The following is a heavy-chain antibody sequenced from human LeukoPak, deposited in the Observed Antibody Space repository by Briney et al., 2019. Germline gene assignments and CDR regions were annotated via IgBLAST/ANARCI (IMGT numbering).Heavy chain of an antibody. Sequence: ASVKVSCKASGYTFTGYYMHWVRQAPGQGLEWMGWINPNSGGTNYAQKFQGRVTMTRDTSISTAYMELSRLRSDDTAVYYCARGGYSSSWPLYYFDYWGQGTLVTVSS. V-gene: IGHV1-2*02. CDR3: ARGGYSSSWPLYYFDY. J-gene: IGHJ4*02. CDR1: GYTFTGYY. D-gene: IGHD6-13*01. CDR2: INPNSGGT.